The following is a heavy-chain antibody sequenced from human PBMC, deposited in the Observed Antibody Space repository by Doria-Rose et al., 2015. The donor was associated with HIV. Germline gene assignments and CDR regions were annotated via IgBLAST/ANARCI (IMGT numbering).Heavy chain of an antibody. D-gene: IGHD3-10*01. CDR3: ARFRPSRGIYYSLDV. V-gene: IGHV4-4*09. J-gene: IGHJ6*03. CDR1: GGSISSYY. Sequence: SGGSISSYYWNWIRQPPGKGLEWIGYIYSRGSTHYNSSLKSRVTISIDTSKNQFSLKLSSVTAADTAVYYCARFRPSRGIYYSLDVWGKGTTVTVSS. CDR2: IYSRGST.